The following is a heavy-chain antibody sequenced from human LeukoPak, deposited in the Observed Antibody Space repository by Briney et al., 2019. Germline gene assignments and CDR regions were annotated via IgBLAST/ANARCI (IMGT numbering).Heavy chain of an antibody. Sequence: ASVKVSCKASGYTFTSYGISWVRQAPGQGLEWMGWISAYNGNTNYAQKLQGRVTMTTDTSTSTAYMELRSLRSDDTAVYYCARDRGMRENYYGMDVWGQGTTVTVSS. CDR3: ARDRGMRENYYGMDV. D-gene: IGHD3-10*01. CDR2: ISAYNGNT. V-gene: IGHV1-18*01. CDR1: GYTFTSYG. J-gene: IGHJ6*02.